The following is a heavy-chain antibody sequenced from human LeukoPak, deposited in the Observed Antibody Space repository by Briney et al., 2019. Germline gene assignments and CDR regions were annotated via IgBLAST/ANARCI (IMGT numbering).Heavy chain of an antibody. Sequence: PSETLSLTCDVSGGSISSGDFSWSWIRQPPGKGLEWIGYIYHSGTTYYNPSLKSRVSMSLDRSKNQFSLKLNSVTAADTAVYYCARGPSRGSSGYYDFWGPGTLVTVSS. J-gene: IGHJ4*02. CDR3: ARGPSRGSSGYYDF. V-gene: IGHV4-30-2*01. CDR2: IYHSGTT. D-gene: IGHD3-22*01. CDR1: GGSISSGDFS.